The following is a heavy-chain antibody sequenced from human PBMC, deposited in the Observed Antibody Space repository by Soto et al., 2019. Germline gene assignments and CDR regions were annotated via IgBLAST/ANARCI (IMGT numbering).Heavy chain of an antibody. J-gene: IGHJ6*02. CDR2: ISGSGGST. V-gene: IGHV3-23*01. Sequence: LRLSCAASGFTFSSYAMSWVRQAPGKGLEWVSAISGSGGSTYYADSVKGRFTISRDNSKNTLYLQMNSLRAEDTAVYYCAKGLIAGPYYYGMDVWGQGTTVTVSS. CDR3: AKGLIAGPYYYGMDV. CDR1: GFTFSSYA. D-gene: IGHD6-13*01.